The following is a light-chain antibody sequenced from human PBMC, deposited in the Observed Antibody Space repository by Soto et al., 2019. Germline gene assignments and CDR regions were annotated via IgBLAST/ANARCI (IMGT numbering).Light chain of an antibody. CDR3: QKYNSGPPVT. CDR2: AAS. V-gene: IGKV1-27*01. Sequence: DIQMTQSPSSLSAPVGDRATITCRASQGISNYLAWYQQKPGQVPKLLIYAASTLQSGVPSRFSGSGSGTDFTLPISSLQPEDVGSYYCQKYNSGPPVTFGPGTKVDIK. J-gene: IGKJ3*01. CDR1: QGISNY.